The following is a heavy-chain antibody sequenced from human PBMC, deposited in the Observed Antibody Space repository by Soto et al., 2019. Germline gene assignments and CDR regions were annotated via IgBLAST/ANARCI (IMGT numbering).Heavy chain of an antibody. V-gene: IGHV2-70*04. J-gene: IGHJ6*02. Sequence: SGPTLVNPTQTLTLTCTFSGFSLSTSGVRVSWIRQPPGKALEWLARIDWDDDKFYSTSLKTRLTISKDTSKNQVVLTTTNMDPVDTATYYCARDGVAASYYYGMDVWGQGTTVTVSS. CDR3: ARDGVAASYYYGMDV. CDR2: IDWDDDK. CDR1: GFSLSTSGVR. D-gene: IGHD3-3*01.